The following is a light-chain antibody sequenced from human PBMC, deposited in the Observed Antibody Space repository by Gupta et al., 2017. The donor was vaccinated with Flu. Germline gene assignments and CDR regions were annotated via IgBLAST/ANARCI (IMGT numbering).Light chain of an antibody. CDR2: KAS. CDR3: LQDNCYPRT. J-gene: IGKJ2*02. CDR1: QSISSW. Sequence: DIQMTQSPSTLSASVGDRVTITCRASQSISSWLAWYQQKPGKAPKLLIYKASTLESGVPSRFSGSGSGTEFTLTISSLQPDDFATYYCLQDNCYPRTFGQGTKLDIK. V-gene: IGKV1-5*03.